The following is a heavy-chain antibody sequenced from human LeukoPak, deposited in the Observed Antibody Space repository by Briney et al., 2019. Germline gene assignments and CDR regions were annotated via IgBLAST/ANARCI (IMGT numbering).Heavy chain of an antibody. V-gene: IGHV1-8*03. D-gene: IGHD6-13*01. CDR3: ARDRWVRQQLVLILDY. CDR1: GYIFTRYD. Sequence: ASVKVSCKASGYIFTRYDINWVRQATGQGLEWMGWINTKSGDTGHAQKFQGRVTITRDTSISTVYMELSSLRSEDTAVYFCARDRWVRQQLVLILDYWGQGTLVTVSS. CDR2: INTKSGDT. J-gene: IGHJ4*02.